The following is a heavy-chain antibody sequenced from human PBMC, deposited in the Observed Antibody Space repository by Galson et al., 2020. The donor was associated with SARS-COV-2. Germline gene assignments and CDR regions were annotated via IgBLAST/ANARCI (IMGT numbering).Heavy chain of an antibody. CDR3: ARAWQQWLVPLLFDY. D-gene: IGHD6-19*01. CDR2: IYYSGST. CDR1: GGSISSSSYY. V-gene: IGHV4-39*01. Sequence: SETLSLTCTVSGGSISSSSYYWGWIRQPPGKGLEWIGSIYYSGSTYYNPSLKSRVTISVDTSKNQFSLKLSSVTAADTAVYYCARAWQQWLVPLLFDYWGQGTLVTVSS. J-gene: IGHJ4*02.